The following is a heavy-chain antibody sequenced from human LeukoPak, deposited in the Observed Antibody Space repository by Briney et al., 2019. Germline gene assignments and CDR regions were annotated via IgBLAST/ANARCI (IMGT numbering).Heavy chain of an antibody. CDR1: GGTFISYA. D-gene: IGHD3-22*01. CDR3: ARDRDSSGYYYGRNWFDP. V-gene: IGHV1-69*13. CDR2: IIPFFGTA. Sequence: SVKVSCKASGGTFISYAISWVRQAPGQGLEWMGGIIPFFGTANYAQKFQGRVTITADESTSTAYMELSRLRSEDTAVYYCARDRDSSGYYYGRNWFDPWGQGTLVTVSS. J-gene: IGHJ5*02.